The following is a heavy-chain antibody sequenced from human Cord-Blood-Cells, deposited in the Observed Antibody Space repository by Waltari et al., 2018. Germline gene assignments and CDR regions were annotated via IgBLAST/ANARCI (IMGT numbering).Heavy chain of an antibody. CDR1: GFTVSSNY. V-gene: IGHV3-53*01. CDR2: IYSGGST. J-gene: IGHJ2*01. CDR3: ARALPGYWYFDL. Sequence: EVQLVESGGGLIQPGGSLRLSCAASGFTVSSNYMTWFRQAPGKGLEWVSVIYSGGSTYYADSVKGRFTISRDNSKNTLYLQMNSLRAEDTAVYYCARALPGYWYFDLWGRGTLVTVSS.